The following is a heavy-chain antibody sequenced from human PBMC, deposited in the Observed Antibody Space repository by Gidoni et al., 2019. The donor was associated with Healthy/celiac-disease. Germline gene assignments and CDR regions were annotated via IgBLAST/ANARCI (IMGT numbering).Heavy chain of an antibody. D-gene: IGHD1-26*01. CDR3: AAEWELLPLAY. Sequence: EVQLVESVGGLVQPGGSLRLSCAASGFTFSSYSMNLVRQAPGKGLEGVSYISSSSSSIYYADSVKGRFTSSRNNAKKSLYLQMNSLRAEDTAVYYCAAEWELLPLAYWGQGTLVTVSS. J-gene: IGHJ4*02. CDR2: ISSSSSSI. CDR1: GFTFSSYS. V-gene: IGHV3-48*04.